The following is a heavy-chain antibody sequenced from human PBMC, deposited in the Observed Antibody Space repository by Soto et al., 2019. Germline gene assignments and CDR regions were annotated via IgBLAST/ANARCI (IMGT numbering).Heavy chain of an antibody. V-gene: IGHV1-69*13. D-gene: IGHD5-18*01. J-gene: IGHJ6*02. CDR2: IIPIFGTA. Sequence: SVKVSCKASGGTFSSYAISWVRQAPGQGLEWMGGIIPIFGTANYAQKFQGRVTITADESTSTAYMELSSLRSEDTAVYHCARPLNGGYSYGYDNYYYGMDVWGQGTTVTVSS. CDR1: GGTFSSYA. CDR3: ARPLNGGYSYGYDNYYYGMDV.